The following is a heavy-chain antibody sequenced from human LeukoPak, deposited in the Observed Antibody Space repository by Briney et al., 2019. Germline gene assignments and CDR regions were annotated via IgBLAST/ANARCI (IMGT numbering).Heavy chain of an antibody. CDR1: GGSFSGYY. CDR3: ARGRAANPDTAMVLDY. Sequence: KPSETLSLTCAVYGGSFSGYYWSWIRQPPGKGLEWIGEINHSGSTNYNPSLESRVTISADTSKNQFSLKLSSVPAADTAVYYCARGRAANPDTAMVLDYWGQETLLTVSS. V-gene: IGHV4-34*01. J-gene: IGHJ4*02. CDR2: INHSGST. D-gene: IGHD5-18*01.